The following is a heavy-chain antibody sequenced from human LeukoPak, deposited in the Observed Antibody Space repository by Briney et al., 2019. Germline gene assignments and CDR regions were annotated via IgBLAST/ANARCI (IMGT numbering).Heavy chain of an antibody. Sequence: ASVKVSCKASGYTFTGYYIHWVRQAPGQGLEWMGWINPNSGGTKYAQKFQGRVTMTRDTSISTAFMELTRLTSDDTAMYYCARLLAGGYWGQGTLVTVSS. D-gene: IGHD3-10*01. CDR2: INPNSGGT. CDR1: GYTFTGYY. CDR3: ARLLAGGY. J-gene: IGHJ4*02. V-gene: IGHV1-2*02.